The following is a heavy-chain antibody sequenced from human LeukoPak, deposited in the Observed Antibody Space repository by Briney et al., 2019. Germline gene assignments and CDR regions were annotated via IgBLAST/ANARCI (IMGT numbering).Heavy chain of an antibody. V-gene: IGHV3-33*01. J-gene: IGHJ4*02. CDR2: IWYDGSNK. CDR1: GFTFSSYG. CDR3: AGGSSSSGWYYWSFDY. Sequence: PGRSLRLSCAASGFTFSSYGMHWVRQAPGKGLEWVAVIWYDGSNKYYADSVKGRFTISRDNSKNTLYLQMNSLRAEDTAVYYCAGGSSSSGWYYWSFDYWGQGTLVTVSS. D-gene: IGHD6-19*01.